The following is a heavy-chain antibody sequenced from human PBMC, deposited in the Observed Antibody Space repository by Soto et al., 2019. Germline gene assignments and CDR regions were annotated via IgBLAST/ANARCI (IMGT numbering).Heavy chain of an antibody. V-gene: IGHV3-21*01. CDR2: ISSSSSYI. CDR1: GFTFSSYS. D-gene: IGHD5-18*01. J-gene: IGHJ4*02. CDR3: ARDQPGYSYGYGLGY. Sequence: PGGSLRLSCAASGFTFSSYSMNWVRQAPGQGLEWVSSISSSSSYIYYAESVKGRFTISRDNAKNSLYLQMNSLRAEDTAVYYCARDQPGYSYGYGLGYWGQGTLVTVPQ.